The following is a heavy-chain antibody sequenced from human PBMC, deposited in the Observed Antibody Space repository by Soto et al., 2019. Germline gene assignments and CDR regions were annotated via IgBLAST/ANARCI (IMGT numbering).Heavy chain of an antibody. V-gene: IGHV4-30-2*01. CDR1: GGSISSGGYS. D-gene: IGHD3-10*01. CDR2: IYHSGST. J-gene: IGHJ4*02. CDR3: SRGSSMAPYFFDY. Sequence: SENLSLTCAVSGGSISSGGYSWSWIRQPPGKGLEWIGYIYHSGSTYYNPSLKSRVTISVDRSKNQFSLKLSSVTAADTAVYYCSRGSSMAPYFFDYCGQGSLVTVSA.